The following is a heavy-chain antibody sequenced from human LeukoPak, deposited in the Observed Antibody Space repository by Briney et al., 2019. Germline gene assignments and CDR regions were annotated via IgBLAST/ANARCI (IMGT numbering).Heavy chain of an antibody. Sequence: PSETLSLTCAVYDGSFSGYYWGWIRQPPGKGLEWIGEISHSGSTNSNTSLKSRVTMSVDTSNKQFSLKLSSVTAADTAVYYCARGGFSGSGSYYNVDYWGQGTLVTVSS. CDR1: DGSFSGYY. J-gene: IGHJ4*02. V-gene: IGHV4-34*01. D-gene: IGHD3-10*01. CDR3: ARGGFSGSGSYYNVDY. CDR2: ISHSGST.